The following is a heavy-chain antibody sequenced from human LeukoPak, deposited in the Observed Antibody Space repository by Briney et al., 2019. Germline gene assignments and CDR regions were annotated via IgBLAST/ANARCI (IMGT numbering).Heavy chain of an antibody. Sequence: SETLSLTCTVSGYSISSGYYWGWIRQPPGKGLEWIGSIYHSGSTYYNPSLKSRVTISVDTSKNQFSLKLSSVTAADTAVYYCARDQWGYSYGLPYDYWGQGTLVTVSS. D-gene: IGHD5-18*01. CDR1: GYSISSGYY. V-gene: IGHV4-38-2*02. CDR3: ARDQWGYSYGLPYDY. CDR2: IYHSGST. J-gene: IGHJ4*02.